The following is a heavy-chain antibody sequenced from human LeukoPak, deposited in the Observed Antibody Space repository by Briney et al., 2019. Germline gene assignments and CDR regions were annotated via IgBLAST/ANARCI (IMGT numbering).Heavy chain of an antibody. CDR2: VSSSSTSI. CDR1: GFSFSIYS. V-gene: IGHV3-21*01. J-gene: IGHJ3*01. Sequence: GGSLRLSCAASGFSFSIYSMNWVRQAPGKGLELVSSVSSSSTSIYYADSLKGRFTISRDNAKNSLFLQVNSLRDEDTAVYYCARGPPCSSTSCYVTGAFDFWGQGTMVTVSS. CDR3: ARGPPCSSTSCYVTGAFDF. D-gene: IGHD2-2*01.